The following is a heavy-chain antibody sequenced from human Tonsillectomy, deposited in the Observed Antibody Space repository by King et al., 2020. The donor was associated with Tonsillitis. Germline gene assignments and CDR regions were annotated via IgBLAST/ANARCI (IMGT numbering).Heavy chain of an antibody. Sequence: VQLVESGGGVVQPGRSLRLSCAASGFTFSYYGIHWVRQAPGKGLEWVALISYDGNNKYYADSVRGRFTVSRDNSKNTLYLQMTSLRAEDTAVYYCAKENDLWGGYNNYYYYAMDVWGQGTTGTVSS. V-gene: IGHV3-30*18. J-gene: IGHJ6*02. D-gene: IGHD3-3*01. CDR1: GFTFSYYG. CDR3: AKENDLWGGYNNYYYYAMDV. CDR2: ISYDGNNK.